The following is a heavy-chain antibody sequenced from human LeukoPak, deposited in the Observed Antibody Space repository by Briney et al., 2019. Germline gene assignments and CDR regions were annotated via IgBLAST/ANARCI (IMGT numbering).Heavy chain of an antibody. J-gene: IGHJ4*02. CDR3: AGRGDGNLYYFDH. Sequence: GGSLRLSCAASGFTFSSYWMSWVRQAPGKGLEWVANIKQDGGGKYYVDSVKGRFTISRDNAKNSLYLQMNSLRPEDTAVYYCAGRGDGNLYYFDHWGQGTLVTASS. CDR1: GFTFSSYW. V-gene: IGHV3-7*04. D-gene: IGHD5-24*01. CDR2: IKQDGGGK.